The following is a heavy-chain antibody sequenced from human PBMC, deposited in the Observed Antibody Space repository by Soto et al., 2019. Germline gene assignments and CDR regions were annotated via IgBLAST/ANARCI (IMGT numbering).Heavy chain of an antibody. V-gene: IGHV1-2*02. CDR2: INPNSGVT. J-gene: IGHJ6*02. D-gene: IGHD2-15*01. CDR1: GYTFTAYY. CDR3: ARDGMVVVAATSGDYYYGMDV. Sequence: SVKVSCKSSGYTFTAYYLHWVRQAPGQGLEWMGWINPNSGVTNYAQKFQDRVTMTRDTSISTAYMELDSLKSDDTAVYYCARDGMVVVAATSGDYYYGMDVWGQGTTVTVS.